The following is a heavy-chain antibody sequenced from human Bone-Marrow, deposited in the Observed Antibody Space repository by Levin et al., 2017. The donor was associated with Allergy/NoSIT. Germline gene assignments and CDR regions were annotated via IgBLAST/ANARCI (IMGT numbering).Heavy chain of an antibody. CDR3: AGDPLDYGTNSGNY. D-gene: IGHD4-17*01. Sequence: KSSETLSLTCTVSGGSISSSTWWSWVRQSPGKGLEWIGEIYHGGRTNYNPSLKSRVSMSVDKSKSQFSLKLSSVTAADTAVYYCAGDPLDYGTNSGNYWGQGTLVTVSS. J-gene: IGHJ4*02. CDR2: IYHGGRT. CDR1: GGSISSSTW. V-gene: IGHV4-4*02.